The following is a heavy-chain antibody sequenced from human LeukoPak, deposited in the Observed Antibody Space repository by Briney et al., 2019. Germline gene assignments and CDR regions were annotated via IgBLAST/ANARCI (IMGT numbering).Heavy chain of an antibody. Sequence: PGGSLRLSCAASGFTVSSNYMNWVRQAPGKGLEWVSVVYTGGNTYYADSVKGRFTISRDNSKNTLYLQMNSLRAEDTAVYYCARQGTYSNAIGLGYWGQGTLVTVSS. J-gene: IGHJ4*02. CDR3: ARQGTYSNAIGLGY. CDR2: VYTGGNT. CDR1: GFTVSSNY. V-gene: IGHV3-53*01. D-gene: IGHD6-13*01.